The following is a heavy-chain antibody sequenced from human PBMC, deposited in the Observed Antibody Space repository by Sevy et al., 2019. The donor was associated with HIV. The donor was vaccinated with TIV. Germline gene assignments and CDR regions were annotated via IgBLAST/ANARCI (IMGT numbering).Heavy chain of an antibody. CDR1: GGTFDTYS. CDR2: ITPFFGST. J-gene: IGHJ3*01. Sequence: ALVKVSCKASGGTFDTYSISWLRQAPGQGLEWMGGITPFFGSTNYAQKFQGRDTITADASTSTAYMDLSGLRPEDSAVYFCARDRDITFGGGDAFAVWGQGTMVTFSS. V-gene: IGHV1-69*13. CDR3: ARDRDITFGGGDAFAV. D-gene: IGHD3-10*01.